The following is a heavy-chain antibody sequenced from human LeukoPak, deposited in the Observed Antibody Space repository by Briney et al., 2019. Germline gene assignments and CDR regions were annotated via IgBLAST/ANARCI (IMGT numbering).Heavy chain of an antibody. CDR3: ARDKSSTNWLDS. V-gene: IGHV1-46*01. D-gene: IGHD3-10*01. J-gene: IGHJ5*01. Sequence: ASVKVSCKASGYSFTNFYIHWVRQAPGQGLEWMGIINPSGGSTNYAQKFQGRVTMTSDTSASTVCMDLSSLRSEDTAIYYCARDKSSTNWLDSWGQRTLVTVSS. CDR1: GYSFTNFY. CDR2: INPSGGST.